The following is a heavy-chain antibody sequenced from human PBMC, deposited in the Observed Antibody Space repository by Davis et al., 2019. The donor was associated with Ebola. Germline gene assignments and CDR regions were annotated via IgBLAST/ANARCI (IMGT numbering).Heavy chain of an antibody. V-gene: IGHV1-3*01. CDR2: INAGNGNT. J-gene: IGHJ1*01. Sequence: ASVKVSCKASGYTFTSYAMHWVRQAPGQRLEWMGWINAGNGNTKYSQKFQGRVTITRDTSASTAYMELSSLRSEDTAVYYCARESSSWYYYHVEYFQHWGQGTLVTVSS. CDR3: ARESSSWYYYHVEYFQH. CDR1: GYTFTSYA. D-gene: IGHD6-13*01.